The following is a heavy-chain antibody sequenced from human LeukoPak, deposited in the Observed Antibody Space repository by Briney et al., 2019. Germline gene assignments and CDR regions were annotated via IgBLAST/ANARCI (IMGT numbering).Heavy chain of an antibody. J-gene: IGHJ4*02. Sequence: SETLSLTCAVYSGSISNYYWNWIRQPPGKGLEWIGYIYYSGSTNYNPSLKSRVTISVDTSRNQFSLKLSSVTAADTAVYYCAIAWDPLVYWGQRTLVTVFS. CDR3: AIAWDPLVY. D-gene: IGHD1-26*01. CDR1: SGSISNYY. CDR2: IYYSGST. V-gene: IGHV4-59*01.